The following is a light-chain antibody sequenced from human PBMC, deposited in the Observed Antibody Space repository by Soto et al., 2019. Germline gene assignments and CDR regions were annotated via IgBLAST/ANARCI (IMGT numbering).Light chain of an antibody. CDR3: QQANTFPIT. J-gene: IGKJ5*01. V-gene: IGKV1-12*01. CDR2: AAS. Sequence: DIQLTQSPSSVSASVGDRVTITCRASQGITSWLAWYQKKPGKAPRLLIYAASNLQSGVPSRFSGSGSGTDFTLTISSLQPEDSASYYCQQANTFPITFGQGTRLEI. CDR1: QGITSW.